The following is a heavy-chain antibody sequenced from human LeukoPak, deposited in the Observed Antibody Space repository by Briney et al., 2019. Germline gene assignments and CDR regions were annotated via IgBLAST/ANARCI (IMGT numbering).Heavy chain of an antibody. J-gene: IGHJ4*02. CDR3: ARERTSSSSDYYFDY. CDR1: GFTFGSYA. Sequence: GGSLRLSCAASGFTFGSYAMHWVRQAPGKGLEWVAVISYDGSNKYYADSVKGRFTISRDNSKNTLYLQMNSLRAEDTAVYYCARERTSSSSDYYFDYWGQGTLVTVSS. D-gene: IGHD6-6*01. V-gene: IGHV3-30*01. CDR2: ISYDGSNK.